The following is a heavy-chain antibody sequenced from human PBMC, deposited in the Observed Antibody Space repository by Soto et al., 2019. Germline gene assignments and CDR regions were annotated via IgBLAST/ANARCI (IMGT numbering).Heavy chain of an antibody. CDR2: INHSGST. D-gene: IGHD4-17*01. J-gene: IGHJ6*03. V-gene: IGHV4-34*01. CDR1: GGSFSGYY. Sequence: PSETLSLTCAVYGGSFSGYYWSWIRQPPGKGLEWIGEINHSGSTNYNPSLKSRVTISVDTSKNQFSLKLSSVTAADTAVYYCASSYGDYFYYYYMDVWGKGTTVTVSS. CDR3: ASSYGDYFYYYYMDV.